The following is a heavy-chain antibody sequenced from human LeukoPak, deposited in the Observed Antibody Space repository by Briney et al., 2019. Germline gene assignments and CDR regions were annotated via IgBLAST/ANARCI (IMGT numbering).Heavy chain of an antibody. CDR2: MNPNSGNT. V-gene: IGHV1-8*02. CDR3: ARSRSYSSSWYNGMDV. Sequence: ASVKVSCKASGYTFTGYYMHWVRQATGQGLEWMGWMNPNSGNTGYAQKFQGRVTMTRNTSISTAYMELSSLRSEDTAVYYCARSRSYSSSWYNGMDVWGQGTTVTVSS. CDR1: GYTFTGYY. D-gene: IGHD6-13*01. J-gene: IGHJ6*02.